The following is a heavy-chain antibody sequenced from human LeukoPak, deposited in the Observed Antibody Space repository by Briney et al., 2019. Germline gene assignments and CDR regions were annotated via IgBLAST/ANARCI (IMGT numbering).Heavy chain of an antibody. Sequence: GSLRLSCAASGFTFSSYAVHWVRQAPGKGLEWVALISYDGSNKYYEDSVKGRFTISRDNSKNTLYLQMNSLRAEDTAVYYCARDRNYYGSRYFGMDVWGQGTTVTVSS. J-gene: IGHJ6*02. CDR2: ISYDGSNK. CDR1: GFTFSSYA. V-gene: IGHV3-30-3*01. CDR3: ARDRNYYGSRYFGMDV. D-gene: IGHD3-10*01.